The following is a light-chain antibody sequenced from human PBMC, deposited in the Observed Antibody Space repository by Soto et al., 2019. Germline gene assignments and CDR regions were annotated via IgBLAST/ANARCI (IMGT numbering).Light chain of an antibody. V-gene: IGKV2-28*01. Sequence: DIVMTQSPLSLPVTPGEPASISCRSSQSLLHSNGYNYLDWYLQKPGQSPQLLIYLGATRASGVPDRVSGSVSGTDFTLKISRVEAEDVGVYYCMQALQTPRTFGGGTKVEIK. CDR3: MQALQTPRT. CDR2: LGA. CDR1: QSLLHSNGYNY. J-gene: IGKJ4*01.